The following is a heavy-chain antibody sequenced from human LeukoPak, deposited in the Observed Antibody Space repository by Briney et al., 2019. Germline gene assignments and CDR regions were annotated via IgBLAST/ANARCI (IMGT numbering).Heavy chain of an antibody. Sequence: ASVKVSCKASGYTFTSYGISWVRQPPGQGLEWMGWISAYNGNKNYAQKLQGRVTMTTDTSTSTAYMELRSLRSEDTAVYYCARDKYADPALDPTSNWFDPWGQGTLVTVSS. D-gene: IGHD2-15*01. J-gene: IGHJ5*02. V-gene: IGHV1-18*01. CDR2: ISAYNGNK. CDR1: GYTFTSYG. CDR3: ARDKYADPALDPTSNWFDP.